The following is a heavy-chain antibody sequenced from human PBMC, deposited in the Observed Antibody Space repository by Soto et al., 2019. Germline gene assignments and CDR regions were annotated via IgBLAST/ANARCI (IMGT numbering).Heavy chain of an antibody. V-gene: IGHV3-15*01. D-gene: IGHD3-10*01. CDR2: IKTNTDGGTT. CDR1: GFTFSNAW. CDR3: ATFYYYGSGSYPLDY. Sequence: EVQLVESGGGLVKPGGSLRLSCAASGFTFSNAWMTWVRQAPGKGLEWVSRIKTNTDGGTTDYAAPVKGRFTISRDDSKNTLYLQMNSLKTEDTAVYCCATFYYYGSGSYPLDYWGQGTLVTVSS. J-gene: IGHJ4*02.